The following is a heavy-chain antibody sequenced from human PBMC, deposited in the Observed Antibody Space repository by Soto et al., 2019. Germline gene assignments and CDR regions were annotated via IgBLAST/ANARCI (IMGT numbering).Heavy chain of an antibody. CDR1: GLSNYA. V-gene: IGHV3-23*01. CDR3: AKGAILGRYLFDY. J-gene: IGHJ4*01. CDR2: ISGNGYNT. Sequence: EVHLLESGGDLVQPGGSLRLSCAASGLSNYAMSWVRQAPGEGLEWVSAISGNGYNTFYGDSVKGRFTIVRDNSKNTVSLQMISLRAEDSDVYYWAKGAILGRYLFDYWGHGTLLTVS. D-gene: IGHD3-16*02.